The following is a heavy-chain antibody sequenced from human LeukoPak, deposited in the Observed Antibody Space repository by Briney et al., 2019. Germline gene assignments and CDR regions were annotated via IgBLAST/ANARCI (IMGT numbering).Heavy chain of an antibody. J-gene: IGHJ4*02. CDR3: AKDRSFGGNSDYFDY. D-gene: IGHD4-23*01. CDR2: ISGAGGTT. V-gene: IGHV3-23*01. Sequence: GGSLRLSCATSGSIFSSFTMNWVRQAPGKGLQWVSTISGAGGTTYYADSVKGRLTISRDNSKNTLYLQMNSLRAEDTALYYCAKDRSFGGNSDYFDYWGQGTPVTVSS. CDR1: GSIFSSFT.